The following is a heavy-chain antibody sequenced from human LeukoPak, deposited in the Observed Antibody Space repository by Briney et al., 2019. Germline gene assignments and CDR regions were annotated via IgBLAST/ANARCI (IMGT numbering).Heavy chain of an antibody. CDR2: IYYSGST. Sequence: KPSETLSLTCTVSGGSISSSSYYWGWIRQPPGRGLEWIGSIYYSGSTYYNPSLKSRVTTSVDTSKNQFSLKLSPVTAADTAVYYCARNSSSGGGYFDYWGQGTLVTVSS. J-gene: IGHJ4*02. D-gene: IGHD6-6*01. V-gene: IGHV4-39*01. CDR1: GGSISSSSYY. CDR3: ARNSSSGGGYFDY.